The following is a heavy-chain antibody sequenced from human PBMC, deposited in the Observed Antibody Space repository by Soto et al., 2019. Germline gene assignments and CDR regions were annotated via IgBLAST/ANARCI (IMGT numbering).Heavy chain of an antibody. CDR2: ISGSGGTT. D-gene: IGHD6-6*01. CDR3: AKELDSSSSYPDH. CDR1: GFTFSDYA. Sequence: EVQLLESGGGLVQPGGSLRLSCAASGFTFSDYAMSWVRQAPGKGLEWVSAISGSGGTTYYADSVKGRFTISRDNSKNTLYLQMNSLRAEDTAVYSCAKELDSSSSYPDHWGQGTLVTVSS. J-gene: IGHJ4*02. V-gene: IGHV3-23*01.